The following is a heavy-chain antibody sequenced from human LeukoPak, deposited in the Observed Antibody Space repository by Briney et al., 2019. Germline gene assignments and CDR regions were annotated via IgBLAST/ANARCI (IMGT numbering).Heavy chain of an antibody. CDR3: ARSAIFGVVIDY. D-gene: IGHD3-3*01. J-gene: IGHJ4*02. CDR2: INPNSGGT. CDR1: GYTFTGYY. Sequence: GASVKVSCKASGYTFTGYYMHWVRQAPGQGLEWMGWINPNSGGTNYAQKFQGRVTMSRDTSISTAYMELSRLRSDDTAVYYCARSAIFGVVIDYWGQGTLVTVSS. V-gene: IGHV1-2*02.